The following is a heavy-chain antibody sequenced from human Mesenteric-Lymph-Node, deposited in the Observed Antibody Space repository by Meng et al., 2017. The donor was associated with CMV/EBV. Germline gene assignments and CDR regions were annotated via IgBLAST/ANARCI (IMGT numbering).Heavy chain of an antibody. CDR2: ISGTGGST. CDR3: ARNYDILTGYPLIDY. D-gene: IGHD3-9*01. V-gene: IGHV3-23*01. J-gene: IGHJ4*02. CDR1: GFTFNNYA. Sequence: GGSLRLSCAASGFTFNNYAMSWVRQAPGKGLEWVSGISGTGGSTFYADSVKGRFTISRDNSKNTLYLQMNSLRAEDTAVYYCARNYDILTGYPLIDYWGQGVLVTVSS.